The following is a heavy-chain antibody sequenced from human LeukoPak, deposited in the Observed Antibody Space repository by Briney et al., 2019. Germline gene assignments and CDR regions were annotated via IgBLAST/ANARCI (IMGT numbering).Heavy chain of an antibody. D-gene: IGHD3-10*01. CDR1: GFTFTGSA. CDR2: IVVGSGNT. Sequence: TSVKLSCKASGFTFTGSAMQWVRQARGQRLEWIGWIVVGSGNTNYAEKFQERVTITRDMSTSTAYMELSSLRSEDTAMYYCAADLRFGELALDYWGQGTLVTVSS. J-gene: IGHJ4*02. V-gene: IGHV1-58*02. CDR3: AADLRFGELALDY.